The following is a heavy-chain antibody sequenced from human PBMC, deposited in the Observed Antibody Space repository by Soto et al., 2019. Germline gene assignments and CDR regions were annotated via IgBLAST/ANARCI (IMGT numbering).Heavy chain of an antibody. D-gene: IGHD3-3*01. CDR2: ISGSGGST. CDR1: GFTFSSYA. V-gene: IGHV3-23*01. CDR3: AKGIFGVVIVGAFDI. Sequence: VGSLRLSCAASGFTFSSYAMSWVRQAPGKGLEWVSAISGSGGSTYYADSVKGRFTISRDNSKNTLYLQMNSLRAEDTAVYYCAKGIFGVVIVGAFDIWGQGTMVTVSS. J-gene: IGHJ3*02.